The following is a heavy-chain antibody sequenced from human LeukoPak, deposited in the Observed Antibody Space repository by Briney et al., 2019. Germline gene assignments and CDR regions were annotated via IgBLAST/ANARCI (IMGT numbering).Heavy chain of an antibody. J-gene: IGHJ4*02. CDR3: TRDTDFGSPTAYFDL. V-gene: IGHV3-43*01. CDR2: ISWEGQTT. Sequence: PGGSLRLSCAASGFTFDDYAMHCVRQAPGKGLDWVSLISWEGQTTYYADSVRGRFSIPRDNNKNSLFLEMNSLTTDDTGFYYCTRDTDFGSPTAYFDLWVQGPLVSVSS. D-gene: IGHD3-10*01. CDR1: GFTFDDYA.